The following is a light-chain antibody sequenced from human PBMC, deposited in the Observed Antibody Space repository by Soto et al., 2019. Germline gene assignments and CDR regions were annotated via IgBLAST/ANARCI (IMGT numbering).Light chain of an antibody. CDR1: SSDVGTYNY. CDR3: CSYTSSSTLV. V-gene: IGLV2-14*01. J-gene: IGLJ3*02. Sequence: QPVLTQPASVSGSPGQSITISCTGASSDVGTYNYVSWYQHHPGKAPKLMIYEVSNRPSGVSNRFSGSKSGNTASLTISGLQAEDEADYYCCSYTSSSTLVFGGGTKLTVL. CDR2: EVS.